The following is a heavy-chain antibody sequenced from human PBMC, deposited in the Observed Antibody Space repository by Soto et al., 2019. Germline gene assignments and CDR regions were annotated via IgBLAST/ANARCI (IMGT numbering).Heavy chain of an antibody. D-gene: IGHD3-16*01. CDR3: ASLGVAGGRGDAYDI. V-gene: IGHV3-30-3*01. Sequence: QVQLVESGGGVVQPGRSLRLSCAASGFTFSSYAMHWVRQAPGKGLEWVAVISYAGSNKYYADSVKGRFTISRDHSKNTLYLQMNSLRAEDTAVYYCASLGVAGGRGDAYDIWGQGTMVTVSS. CDR1: GFTFSSYA. J-gene: IGHJ3*02. CDR2: ISYAGSNK.